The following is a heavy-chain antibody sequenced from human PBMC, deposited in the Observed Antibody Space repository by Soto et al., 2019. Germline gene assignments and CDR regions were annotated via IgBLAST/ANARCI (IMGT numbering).Heavy chain of an antibody. J-gene: IGHJ4*02. CDR1: GFTFDDYA. Sequence: LRLSCAASGFTFDDYAMHWVRQAPGKGLEWVSGISWNSGSIGYADSVKGRFTISRDNAKNSLYLQMNSLRAEDTALYYCAKAFYDSPPDLFDYWGQGTLVTVSS. CDR2: ISWNSGSI. V-gene: IGHV3-9*01. D-gene: IGHD3-22*01. CDR3: AKAFYDSPPDLFDY.